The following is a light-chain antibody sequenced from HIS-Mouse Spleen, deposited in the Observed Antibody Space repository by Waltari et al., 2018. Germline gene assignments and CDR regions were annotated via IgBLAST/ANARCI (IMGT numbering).Light chain of an antibody. J-gene: IGLJ2*01. CDR2: DVS. CDR3: SSYTSSSTLV. CDR1: SSDVGGSNY. V-gene: IGLV2-14*03. Sequence: QSALTQPASVSGSPGQSIPISCTGTSSDVGGSNYVSWYQQHPGKAPKLMIYDVSTRPSGVSNRFSGSKSGNTASLTISGLQAEDEADYYCSSYTSSSTLVFGGGTKLTVL.